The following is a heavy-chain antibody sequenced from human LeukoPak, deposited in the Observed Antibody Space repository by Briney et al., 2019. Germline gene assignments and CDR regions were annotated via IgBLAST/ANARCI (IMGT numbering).Heavy chain of an antibody. D-gene: IGHD6-13*01. CDR2: IYPGDSDT. Sequence: GESLKISCKGSGYSFTSYWIGWVRQMPGKGLEWMGIIYPGDSDTTYSPSFQGQVTISADKSISTAYLQWSSLKASDTAMYYCARLRVTAAGQYYFDYWGQGTLVTVSS. V-gene: IGHV5-51*01. J-gene: IGHJ4*02. CDR1: GYSFTSYW. CDR3: ARLRVTAAGQYYFDY.